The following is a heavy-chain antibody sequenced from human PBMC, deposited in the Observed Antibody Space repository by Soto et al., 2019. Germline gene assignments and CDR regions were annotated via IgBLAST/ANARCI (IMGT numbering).Heavy chain of an antibody. CDR3: ARAAGYSSSRVVLYYYYGMDV. V-gene: IGHV3-11*01. J-gene: IGHJ6*02. CDR2: ISSSGSTI. D-gene: IGHD6-13*01. CDR1: GFTFSDYY. Sequence: GGSLRLSCAASGFTFSDYYMSWIRQAPGKGLEWVSYISSSGSTIYYADSVKGRFTISRDNAKNSLYLQMNSLRAEDTAVYYCARAAGYSSSRVVLYYYYGMDVWGQGTTVTVSS.